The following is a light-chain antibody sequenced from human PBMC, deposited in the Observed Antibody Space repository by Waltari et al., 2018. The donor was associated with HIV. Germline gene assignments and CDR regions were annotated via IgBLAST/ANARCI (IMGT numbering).Light chain of an antibody. Sequence: DIEMTQSPSTLSASIGDRVTITCRASQSINSWLAWYQQKPGKAPKFLIHKASSLESGVPSRFSGRGSGTEFTLTISSLQPDDSATYYCQQYEKYPLTFGGGTKVEIK. V-gene: IGKV1-5*03. CDR1: QSINSW. CDR2: KAS. J-gene: IGKJ4*01. CDR3: QQYEKYPLT.